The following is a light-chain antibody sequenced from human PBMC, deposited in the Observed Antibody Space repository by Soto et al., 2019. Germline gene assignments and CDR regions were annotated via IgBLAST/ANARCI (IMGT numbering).Light chain of an antibody. CDR3: QQYDRSPFT. V-gene: IGKV3D-20*01. CDR2: AAS. J-gene: IGKJ3*01. Sequence: EIVLMQSPATLSLSPGERATLSRGASQSVSRNYEAWYQQKPGLAPSLVMYAASTRATCIPDRFSGSGSGTDFTLTISRLEPEDFAVYYCQQYDRSPFTLGPGTKV. CDR1: QSVSRNY.